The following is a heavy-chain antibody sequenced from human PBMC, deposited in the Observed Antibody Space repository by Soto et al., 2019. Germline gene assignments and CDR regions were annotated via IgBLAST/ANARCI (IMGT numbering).Heavy chain of an antibody. D-gene: IGHD1-26*01. J-gene: IGHJ4*02. V-gene: IGHV3-15*01. CDR1: GFTFRNAW. Sequence: PVESRRLSYAASGFTFRNAWMSWVRQAPGKGLAWVGRIKSKPDGGTTDYAAPVKGRFTISRDDSKNTLYLQMNSLKTEDTDVYYCTTGPLRGRVGATAYGEDYWGPG. CDR2: IKSKPDGGTT. CDR3: TTGPLRGRVGATAYGEDY.